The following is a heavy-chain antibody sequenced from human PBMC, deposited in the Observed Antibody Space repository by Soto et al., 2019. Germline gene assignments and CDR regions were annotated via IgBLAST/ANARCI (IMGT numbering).Heavy chain of an antibody. CDR1: GYTFTGYY. V-gene: IGHV1-46*03. Sequence: GASVKVSCKASGYTFTGYYMHWVRQAPGQGLEWMGRINPSSGETTYAQKFLGRVTMTRDTSTSTIYMELSSLRSEDTAVYYCARGGDVVLVTAPLDYWGQGTLVTVSS. CDR3: ARGGDVVLVTAPLDY. D-gene: IGHD2-21*02. CDR2: INPSSGET. J-gene: IGHJ4*02.